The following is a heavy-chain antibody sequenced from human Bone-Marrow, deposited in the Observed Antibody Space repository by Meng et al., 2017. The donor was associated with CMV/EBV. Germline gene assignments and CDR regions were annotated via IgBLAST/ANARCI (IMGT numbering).Heavy chain of an antibody. CDR3: ARDLTICGVVTPQNWFDP. V-gene: IGHV1-69*05. CDR1: GGTFSSYA. D-gene: IGHD3-3*01. CDR2: IIPIFGTA. Sequence: SVKVSCKASGGTFSSYAISWVRQAPGQGLEWMGGIIPIFGTANYAQKFQGRVTITTDESTSTAYMELSSLRSEDTAVYYCARDLTICGVVTPQNWFDPWGQGTLVTVSS. J-gene: IGHJ5*02.